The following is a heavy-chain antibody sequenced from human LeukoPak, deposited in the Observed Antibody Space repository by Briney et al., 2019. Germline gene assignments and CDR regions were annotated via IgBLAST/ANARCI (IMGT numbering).Heavy chain of an antibody. D-gene: IGHD3-22*01. Sequence: SGPTLVKPTQTLTLTCTFSGFSLSTSGVGVGWIRQPPGKALEWLALIYWDDDKRYSPSLKSRLTITKDTSKNQVVLTMTNMDPVDTATYYCARRLSSRSKRGPYYFDYWGQGTLVTVSS. CDR1: GFSLSTSGVG. CDR3: ARRLSSRSKRGPYYFDY. CDR2: IYWDDDK. J-gene: IGHJ4*02. V-gene: IGHV2-5*02.